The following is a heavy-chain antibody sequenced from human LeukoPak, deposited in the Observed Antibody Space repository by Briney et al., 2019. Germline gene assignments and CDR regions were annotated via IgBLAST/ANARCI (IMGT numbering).Heavy chain of an antibody. D-gene: IGHD2-2*01. J-gene: IGHJ4*02. CDR3: ARDVSGYCSSSSCYFDY. Sequence: GGSLRLSCAASGFTFSSYAMNWVRQAPGKGLEWVSGTSGSGGSTYYADSVKGRFTISRDNSKNTLYLQMNSLRAEDTAVYYCARDVSGYCSSSSCYFDYWGQGTLVTVSS. V-gene: IGHV3-23*01. CDR1: GFTFSSYA. CDR2: TSGSGGST.